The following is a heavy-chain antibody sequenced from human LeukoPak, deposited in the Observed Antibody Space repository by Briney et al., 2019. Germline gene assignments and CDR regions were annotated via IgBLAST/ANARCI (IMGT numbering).Heavy chain of an antibody. J-gene: IGHJ4*02. D-gene: IGHD1-26*01. CDR3: ARGYGGATPFDY. V-gene: IGHV1-69*04. Sequence: SVKVSCKASGGTFNSYAISWVRQAPGQGLEWMGRIIPILGIAKYAQKFQGRVTITADKSTSTAYMELSSLRFEDTAVYYCARGYGGATPFDYWGQGTLVTVSS. CDR2: IIPILGIA. CDR1: GGTFNSYA.